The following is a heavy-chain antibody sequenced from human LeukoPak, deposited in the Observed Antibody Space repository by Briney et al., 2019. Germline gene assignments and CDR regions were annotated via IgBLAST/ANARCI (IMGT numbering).Heavy chain of an antibody. J-gene: IGHJ4*02. V-gene: IGHV3-23*01. D-gene: IGHD6-6*01. CDR1: GFTFSSYA. CDR2: ISGSGCST. CDR3: AKGIGSIAARPSY. Sequence: GGSLRLSCAASGFTFSSYAMSWVRQAPGKGREGVSAISGSGCSTYYADSVKGRFTISRDNTKNTLYMQMNSLRAEETAVYYCAKGIGSIAARPSYWGQGTLVTVSS.